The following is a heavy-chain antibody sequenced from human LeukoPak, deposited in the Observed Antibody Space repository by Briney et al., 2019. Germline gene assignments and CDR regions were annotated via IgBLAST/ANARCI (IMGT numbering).Heavy chain of an antibody. D-gene: IGHD4-17*01. CDR1: GGSISSYY. CDR3: ARASVTTVTTVNWFDP. CDR2: IYYGGST. V-gene: IGHV4-59*01. J-gene: IGHJ5*02. Sequence: SETLSLTCTVSGGSISSYYWSWIRQPPGKGLEWIGYIYYGGSTNYNPSLKSRVTISVDTSKNQFSLKLSSVTAADTAVYYCARASVTTVTTVNWFDPWGQGTLVTVSS.